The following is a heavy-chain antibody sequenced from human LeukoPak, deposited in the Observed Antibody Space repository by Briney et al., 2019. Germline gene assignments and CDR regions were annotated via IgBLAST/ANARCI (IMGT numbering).Heavy chain of an antibody. D-gene: IGHD3-10*01. CDR3: AKGQNSASGSYQNNWFDP. J-gene: IGHJ5*02. CDR1: GFTFRNYA. Sequence: GGSLRLSCAASGFTFRNYAMSWVRQAPGEGLEWVSSISGSGGSTYYAGSVKDRFTISRDNSKNTLFLQMNTLNADDTAVYYCAKGQNSASGSYQNNWFDPWGQGTLVTVSS. V-gene: IGHV3-23*01. CDR2: ISGSGGST.